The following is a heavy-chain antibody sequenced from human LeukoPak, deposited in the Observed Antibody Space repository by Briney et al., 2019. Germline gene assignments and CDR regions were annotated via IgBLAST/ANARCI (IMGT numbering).Heavy chain of an antibody. Sequence: PGGSLRLSCAASGFTFSIYAMHWVRQAPGKGLEWVAVISYDGSDKYYADSVKGRFTISRDNSKNTLYLQMNSLRAEDTALYYCARAGLYNWNYEGTAYFDYWGQGTLVTVSS. CDR2: ISYDGSDK. CDR3: ARAGLYNWNYEGTAYFDY. D-gene: IGHD1-7*01. V-gene: IGHV3-30*04. CDR1: GFTFSIYA. J-gene: IGHJ4*02.